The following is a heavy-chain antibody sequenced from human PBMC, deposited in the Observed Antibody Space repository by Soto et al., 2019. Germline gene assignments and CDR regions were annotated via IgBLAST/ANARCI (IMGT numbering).Heavy chain of an antibody. CDR1: GFTFSSYS. D-gene: IGHD2-15*01. V-gene: IGHV3-21*01. Sequence: EVQLVESGVGLVKPGGSLSLSCAASGFTFSSYSMNWVRQAPGKGLEWVSSISSSSSYIYYADSVKGRFTISRDNAKNSLYLQMNSLRAEDTAVYYCASQMTLDCSGGSCRDDYWGQGTLVTVSS. CDR2: ISSSSSYI. CDR3: ASQMTLDCSGGSCRDDY. J-gene: IGHJ4*02.